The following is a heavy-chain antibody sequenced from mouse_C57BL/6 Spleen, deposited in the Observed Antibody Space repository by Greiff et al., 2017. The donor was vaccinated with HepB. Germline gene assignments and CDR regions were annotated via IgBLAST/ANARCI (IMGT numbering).Heavy chain of an antibody. J-gene: IGHJ2*01. Sequence: EVMLVESGGGLVQPGGSLSLSCAASGFTFTDYYMSWVRQPPGKALEWLGFIRNKANGYTTEYSASVKGRFTISRDNSQSILYLQMNALRAEDSATYYCARSILLDYGSSPYYFDYWGQGTTLTVSS. CDR1: GFTFTDYY. CDR3: ARSILLDYGSSPYYFDY. V-gene: IGHV7-3*01. D-gene: IGHD1-1*01. CDR2: IRNKANGYTT.